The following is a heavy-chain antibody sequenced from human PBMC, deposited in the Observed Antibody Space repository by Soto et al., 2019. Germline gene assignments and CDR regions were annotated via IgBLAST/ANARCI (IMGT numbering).Heavy chain of an antibody. D-gene: IGHD6-19*01. J-gene: IGHJ4*02. V-gene: IGHV4-4*02. CDR3: ARHILVTGTRGFDF. Sequence: QVQLQESGPGLVKPSETLSLTCAVSGDSLSGTSWWSWVRQAPGGGLQWIGELSYSGTTHYDPSLMSRVTISMDQSRSEFSLTLISVTAADSASYYCARHILVTGTRGFDFWGQGILVTVSS. CDR1: GDSLSGTSW. CDR2: LSYSGTT.